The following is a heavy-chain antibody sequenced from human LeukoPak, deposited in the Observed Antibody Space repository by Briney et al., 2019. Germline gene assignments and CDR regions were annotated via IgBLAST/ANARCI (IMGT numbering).Heavy chain of an antibody. D-gene: IGHD3-22*01. CDR1: GGSIAIRNYY. J-gene: IGHJ5*02. CDR2: VYSSGSV. V-gene: IGHV4-39*07. Sequence: PSETLSLTCAVSGGSIAIRNYYWAWIRQSPGRGLEWLGSVYSSGSVYYNPSLKSRVTISVDKSKDQFSLKLSSVTAADTAVYYCARTGYFDSSGYYPMYHWFDPWGQGTLVTVSS. CDR3: ARTGYFDSSGYYPMYHWFDP.